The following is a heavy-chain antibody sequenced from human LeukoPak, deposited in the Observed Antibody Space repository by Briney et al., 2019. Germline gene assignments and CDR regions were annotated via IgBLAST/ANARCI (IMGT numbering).Heavy chain of an antibody. Sequence: GGSLRLSCAASGFTFSSYGMHWVRQAPGKGLEWVAVISYDGSNKYYADSVKGRFTISRDNSKNTLYLQMNSLRAEDTAVYYCAKGEMPLSWGQGTMVTVSS. J-gene: IGHJ3*01. D-gene: IGHD5-24*01. CDR1: GFTFSSYG. CDR3: AKGEMPLS. V-gene: IGHV3-30*18. CDR2: ISYDGSNK.